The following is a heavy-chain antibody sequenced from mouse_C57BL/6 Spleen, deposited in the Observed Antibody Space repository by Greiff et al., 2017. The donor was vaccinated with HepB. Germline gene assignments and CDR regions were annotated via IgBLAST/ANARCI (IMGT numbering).Heavy chain of an antibody. J-gene: IGHJ4*01. CDR1: GFNIKDYY. CDR3: TTLGTTVVATVYYAMDD. D-gene: IGHD1-1*01. V-gene: IGHV14-1*01. Sequence: EVKLQESGAELVRPGASVKLSCTASGFNIKDYYMHWVKQRPEQGLEWIGRIDPEDGDTEYAPKFQGKATMTADTSSNTAYLQLSSLTSEDTAVYYCTTLGTTVVATVYYAMDDWGQGTSVTVSS. CDR2: IDPEDGDT.